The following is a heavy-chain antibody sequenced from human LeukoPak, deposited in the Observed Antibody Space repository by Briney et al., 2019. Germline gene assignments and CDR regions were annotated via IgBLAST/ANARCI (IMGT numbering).Heavy chain of an antibody. CDR3: ARMAKGPRAAARTFDY. J-gene: IGHJ4*02. V-gene: IGHV3-11*01. CDR2: IISSGSTR. CDR1: GFTFSDYY. Sequence: PGGSLRLSCEASGFTFSDYYMSWIRQAPGKGLEWVAYIISSGSTRSHADSVKGRFTISRDNAKTSLYLQMNSLQVEDTAVYYCARMAKGPRAAARTFDYWGQGTLVTVSS. D-gene: IGHD6-13*01.